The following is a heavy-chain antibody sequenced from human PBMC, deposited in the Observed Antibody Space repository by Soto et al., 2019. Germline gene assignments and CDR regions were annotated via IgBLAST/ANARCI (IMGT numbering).Heavy chain of an antibody. CDR2: ISSNGGST. D-gene: IGHD3-16*01. CDR1: GFTFSSYA. Sequence: EVQLVESGGGLVQPGGSLRLSCAASGFTFSSYAMHWVRQAPGKGLEYVSAISSNGGSTYYANSVKGRFTISRDNSKNTLYLQVGSLRAEDMAVYYCARDGAYYYYGMDVWGQGTTVTVSS. CDR3: ARDGAYYYYGMDV. V-gene: IGHV3-64*01. J-gene: IGHJ6*02.